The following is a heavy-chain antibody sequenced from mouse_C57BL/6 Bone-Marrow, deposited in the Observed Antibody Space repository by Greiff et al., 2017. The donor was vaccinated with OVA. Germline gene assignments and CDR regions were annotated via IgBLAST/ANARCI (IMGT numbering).Heavy chain of an antibody. D-gene: IGHD1-1*01. J-gene: IGHJ1*03. CDR2: INYDGSST. CDR1: GFTFSDYY. V-gene: IGHV5-16*01. Sequence: EVKLMESEGGLVQPGSSMKLSCTASGFTFSDYYMAWVRQVPEKGLEWVANINYDGSSTYYLDSLKSRFIISRDNAKNILYLQMSSLKSEDTATYYCARDRDYYGSSYWYFDVWGTGTTVTVSS. CDR3: ARDRDYYGSSYWYFDV.